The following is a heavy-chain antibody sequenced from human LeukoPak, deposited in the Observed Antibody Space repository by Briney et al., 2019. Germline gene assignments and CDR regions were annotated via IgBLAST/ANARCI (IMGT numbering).Heavy chain of an antibody. Sequence: PGGSLRLSCAASGFTFSSYAMSWVRQAPGKGLEWVSAISGSGGSTYYADSVKGRFTISRDNSKNTLYLQMNSLRAEDTAVYYCARRPNAYYYYMDVWGKGTTVTVSS. D-gene: IGHD1-1*01. J-gene: IGHJ6*03. V-gene: IGHV3-23*01. CDR2: ISGSGGST. CDR1: GFTFSSYA. CDR3: ARRPNAYYYYMDV.